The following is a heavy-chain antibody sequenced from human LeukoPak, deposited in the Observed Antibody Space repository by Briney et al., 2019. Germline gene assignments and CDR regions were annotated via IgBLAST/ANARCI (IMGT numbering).Heavy chain of an antibody. CDR3: AGDSHTAKGWFDP. CDR1: GGSMRSYY. J-gene: IGHJ5*02. D-gene: IGHD3-10*01. Sequence: KSSETLSLTCTLSGGSMRSYYWNWIRQPAGKGLEWIGHIYTSGTTNYNPSLKSRVTMSINTSKNQFSLKLTSVTAADTAVYYCAGDSHTAKGWFDPWGQGTLVTVSS. CDR2: IYTSGTT. V-gene: IGHV4-4*07.